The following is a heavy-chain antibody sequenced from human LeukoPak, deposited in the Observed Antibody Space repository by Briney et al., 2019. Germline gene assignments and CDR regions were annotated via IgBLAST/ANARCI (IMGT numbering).Heavy chain of an antibody. V-gene: IGHV3-66*01. CDR2: LYASGTT. J-gene: IGHJ4*02. D-gene: IGHD1-26*01. CDR3: AAKGNGYTGIYVFAH. Sequence: GGSLRLSCAASGFTFSSYSMNWVRQAPGKGLEWVSVLYASGTTKYADSVKGRFTISRDTSDNTLNLQMNGLGAEDSAVYYCAAKGNGYTGIYVFAHWGQGTLVTVSA. CDR1: GFTFSSYS.